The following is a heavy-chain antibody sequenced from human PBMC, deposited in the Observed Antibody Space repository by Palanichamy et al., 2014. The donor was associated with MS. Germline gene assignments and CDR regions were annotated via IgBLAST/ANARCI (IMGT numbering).Heavy chain of an antibody. CDR2: INHSGST. CDR1: GGSFSGYY. CDR3: ARDPFSTNSYSHGMDV. Sequence: QVLLQQWGAGLLKPSETLSLTCAVYGGSFSGYYWSWIRQSPGKGLEWIGEINHSGSTNYNPSLKSRVTISVDTSKNQFSMKLSSVTAADTAVYYCARDPFSTNSYSHGMDVWGQGTTVTVSS. J-gene: IGHJ6*02. V-gene: IGHV4-34*01. D-gene: IGHD4-11*01.